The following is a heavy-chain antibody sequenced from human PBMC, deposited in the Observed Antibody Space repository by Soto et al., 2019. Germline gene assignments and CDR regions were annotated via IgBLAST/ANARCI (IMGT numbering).Heavy chain of an antibody. Sequence: VQLQESGRLLMRPAGPLSLTSAFSDDFISATGWWCGGRQSPGKGLDCVGEVYHSGATNYNPSLKSRVTISVDTSRNQFSLNLGSVTAADTAVYYCVRNGYYSLDVWGQGTTVTVSS. J-gene: IGHJ6*02. CDR1: DDFISATGW. CDR2: VYHSGAT. D-gene: IGHD3-22*01. CDR3: VRNGYYSLDV. V-gene: IGHV4-4*02.